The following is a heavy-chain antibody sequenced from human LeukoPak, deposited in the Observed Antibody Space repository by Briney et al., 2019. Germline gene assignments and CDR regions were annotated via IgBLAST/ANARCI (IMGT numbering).Heavy chain of an antibody. V-gene: IGHV3-23*01. D-gene: IGHD6-13*01. CDR2: ISGSGGST. J-gene: IGHJ4*02. Sequence: GGSLRLSCAASGFTFSSYAMSWVRQAPGKGLEWVSAISGSGGSTYYADSVKGRFTISRDNSKNTLYLQMNSLRAEDTAVYYCAKDPEVSYSSSRYLLCFDYWGQGTLVTVSS. CDR3: AKDPEVSYSSSRYLLCFDY. CDR1: GFTFSSYA.